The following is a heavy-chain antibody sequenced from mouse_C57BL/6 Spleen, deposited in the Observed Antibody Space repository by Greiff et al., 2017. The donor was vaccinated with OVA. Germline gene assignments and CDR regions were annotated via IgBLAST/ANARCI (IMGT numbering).Heavy chain of an antibody. CDR1: GYAFSSYW. J-gene: IGHJ1*03. Sequence: VKLMESGAELVKPGASVKISCKASGYAFSSYWMNWVKQRPGKGLEWIGQIYPGDGDTNYNGKFKGKATLTADKSSSTAYMQLSSLTSEDSAVYVCARKERGVPNFDVWGTGTTVTVSS. CDR3: ARKERGVPNFDV. V-gene: IGHV1-80*01. D-gene: IGHD6-1*01. CDR2: IYPGDGDT.